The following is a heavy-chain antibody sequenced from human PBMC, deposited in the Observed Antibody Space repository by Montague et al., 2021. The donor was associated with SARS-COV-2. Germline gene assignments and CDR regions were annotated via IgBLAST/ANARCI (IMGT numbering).Heavy chain of an antibody. CDR2: TYYRSQWYN. J-gene: IGHJ5*02. Sequence: CAISGDSVSSNSAAWDWIRRSPSRGLEWLGRTYYRSQWYNDYAMSVGSRIAINPDTSKNHFSLQLDSVTPEDTAVYYCARSQHCGGGRCYSLSWFDPWGQGTLVIVSS. CDR3: ARSQHCGGGRCYSLSWFDP. V-gene: IGHV6-1*01. CDR1: GDSVSSNSAA. D-gene: IGHD2-15*01.